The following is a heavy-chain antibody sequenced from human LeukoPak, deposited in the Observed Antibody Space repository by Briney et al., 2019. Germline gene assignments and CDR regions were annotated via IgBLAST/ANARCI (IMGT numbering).Heavy chain of an antibody. J-gene: IGHJ4*02. CDR1: GFTFSSYD. D-gene: IGHD6-19*01. V-gene: IGHV3-13*01. Sequence: GGSLRLSCAASGFTFSSYDMHWVRQATGKGLEWVSAIGTAGDTYYPGSVKGRFTISRENAKNSLYLQMNSLRAGDTAVYYCARVAYSSGCYDYWGQGTLVTVSS. CDR3: ARVAYSSGCYDY. CDR2: IGTAGDT.